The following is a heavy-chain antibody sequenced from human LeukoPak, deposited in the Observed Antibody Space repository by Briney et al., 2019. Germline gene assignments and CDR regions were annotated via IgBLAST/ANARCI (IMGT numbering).Heavy chain of an antibody. CDR3: ASGVGELLNY. Sequence: GRSLRLSCAASGFTFSSYGMHWVRQAPGMGLEWVAVIWYDGSNKYYADSVKGRFTISRDNSKNTLYLQMNSLRAEDTAVYYCASGVGELLNYWGQGTLVTVSS. CDR2: IWYDGSNK. V-gene: IGHV3-33*01. CDR1: GFTFSSYG. J-gene: IGHJ4*02. D-gene: IGHD3-10*01.